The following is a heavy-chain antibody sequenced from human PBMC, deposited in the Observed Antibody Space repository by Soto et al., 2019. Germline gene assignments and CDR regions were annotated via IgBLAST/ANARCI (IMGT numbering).Heavy chain of an antibody. J-gene: IGHJ6*02. CDR1: GYTFTSYG. CDR2: ISAYNGNT. Sequence: QVQRVQSGAEVKKPGASVKVSCKASGYTFTSYGISWVRQAPGQGLEWMGWISAYNGNTNYAQKLPGRVTMTPDTTPRTAYMELRSLKSDDTAVDYCARELDTTGRDPEYYYCGMGVWGQGTTVTVSS. V-gene: IGHV1-18*01. D-gene: IGHD1-1*01. CDR3: ARELDTTGRDPEYYYCGMGV.